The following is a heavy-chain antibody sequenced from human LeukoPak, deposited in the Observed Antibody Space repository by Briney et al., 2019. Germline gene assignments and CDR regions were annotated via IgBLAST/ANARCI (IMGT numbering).Heavy chain of an antibody. V-gene: IGHV4-34*01. D-gene: IGHD2-15*01. CDR1: GGSFSGYY. CDR3: ASRTGNGRTAYYFDY. CDR2: INHSGST. Sequence: SETLSLTCAVYGGSFSGYYWSWIRQPPGNGLEWIGEINHSGSTNYNPSLKSRVTISVDTSKNQFSLKLSSVTAADTAVYYCASRTGNGRTAYYFDYWGQGTLVTVSS. J-gene: IGHJ4*02.